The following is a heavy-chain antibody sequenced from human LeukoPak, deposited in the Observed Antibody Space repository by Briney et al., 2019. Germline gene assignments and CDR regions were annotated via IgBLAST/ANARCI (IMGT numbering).Heavy chain of an antibody. V-gene: IGHV4-4*07. CDR1: GGSISSYY. Sequence: SETLSLTCTVSGGSISSYYWSWIRQPAGKGLEWIGRIYTSGSTNYNPSLKSRVTISVDTSKNQFSLKLSSVTAADTAVYYCARLRLGGGYYYYYMDVWGKGTTVTISS. CDR2: IYTSGST. J-gene: IGHJ6*03. D-gene: IGHD6-25*01. CDR3: ARLRLGGGYYYYYMDV.